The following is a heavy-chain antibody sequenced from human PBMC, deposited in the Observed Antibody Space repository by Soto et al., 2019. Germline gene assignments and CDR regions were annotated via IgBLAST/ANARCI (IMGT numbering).Heavy chain of an antibody. CDR1: GYIFTNYY. J-gene: IGHJ4*02. Sequence: QVQLVPSGAEVKKPGASVKVSCKASGYIFTNYYIHWVRQAPGQGLEWIGIINPNGGSTNYAQKFRGRVTLARDTSTSTVYMDLSSLRSEDTAMYYCARDLAAGDFWGQGTLVTVSS. CDR2: INPNGGST. V-gene: IGHV1-46*01. CDR3: ARDLAAGDF. D-gene: IGHD6-13*01.